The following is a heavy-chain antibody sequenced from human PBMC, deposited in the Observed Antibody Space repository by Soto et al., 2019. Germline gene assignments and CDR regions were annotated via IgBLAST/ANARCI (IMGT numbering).Heavy chain of an antibody. Sequence: PSETLSLTCNVSGGSISSTNYYWAWLRQPPGKGLEWIASIHYSEDTYYNPSLTRRVTISVDTSQNQISLNLNSVTAADTAVYYCAQARGQRNRNAFNIWGRGAMVTVSS. J-gene: IGHJ3*02. CDR1: GGSISSTNYY. CDR3: AQARGQRNRNAFNI. D-gene: IGHD3-10*01. V-gene: IGHV4-39*01. CDR2: IHYSEDT.